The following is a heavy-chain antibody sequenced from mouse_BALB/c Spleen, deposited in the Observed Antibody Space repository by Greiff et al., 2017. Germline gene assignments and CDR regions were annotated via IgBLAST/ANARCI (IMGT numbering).Heavy chain of an antibody. Sequence: QVQLQQSGPGLVAPSQSLSITCTVSGFSLTSYGVHWVRQPPGKGLEWLGVIRAGGSTNYNSALMSRLSISKDNSKSQVFLKMNSLQTDDTAMYYCARPSTLITTGFAYWGQGTLVTVSA. CDR3: ARPSTLITTGFAY. J-gene: IGHJ3*01. V-gene: IGHV2-9*02. CDR1: GFSLTSYG. D-gene: IGHD2-4*01. CDR2: IRAGGST.